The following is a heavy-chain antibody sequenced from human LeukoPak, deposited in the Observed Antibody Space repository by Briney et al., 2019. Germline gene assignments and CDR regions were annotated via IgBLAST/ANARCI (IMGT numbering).Heavy chain of an antibody. CDR3: ARPNSGSYLSFDY. D-gene: IGHD1-26*01. J-gene: IGHJ4*02. CDR1: GGSISSTNHY. Sequence: PSETLSLNCTVSGGSISSTNHYWSSIRQPPGKGLEWIGSIYYRGSTYYNPSLKSRVTISVDACKNQFSLKLSSVTAADTAIYYCARPNSGSYLSFDYWGQGILVTVSS. V-gene: IGHV4-39*01. CDR2: IYYRGST.